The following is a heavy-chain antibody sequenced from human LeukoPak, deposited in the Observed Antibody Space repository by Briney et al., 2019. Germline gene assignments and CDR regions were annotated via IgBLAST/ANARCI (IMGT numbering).Heavy chain of an antibody. CDR3: ARDPQVVVVVVAGPAFDI. D-gene: IGHD2-15*01. Sequence: GGSLRLSCAVSGFTFSNYWMSWVRQAPGKGLEWVANVKQDGSEKYYVDSVKGRFTISRDNAKNSLYLQMNSLRAEDTAVYYCARDPQVVVVVVAGPAFDIWGQGTMVTVSS. J-gene: IGHJ3*02. CDR1: GFTFSNYW. CDR2: VKQDGSEK. V-gene: IGHV3-7*01.